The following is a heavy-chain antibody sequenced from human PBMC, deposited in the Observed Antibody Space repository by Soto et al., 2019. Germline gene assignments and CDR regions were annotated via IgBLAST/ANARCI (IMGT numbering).Heavy chain of an antibody. CDR2: IYYSGST. D-gene: IGHD6-13*01. Sequence: PSETLSLTCTVSGGSISSYYWSWIRQPPGKGLEWIGYIYYSGSTNYNPSLKSRVTISVDTSKNQFSLKLSSVTAADTAVYYCARLLTSSSWLDYWGQGTLVTVSS. CDR3: ARLLTSSSWLDY. V-gene: IGHV4-59*08. CDR1: GGSISSYY. J-gene: IGHJ4*02.